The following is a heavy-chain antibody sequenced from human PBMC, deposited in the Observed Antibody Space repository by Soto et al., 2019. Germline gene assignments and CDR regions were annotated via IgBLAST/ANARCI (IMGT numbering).Heavy chain of an antibody. CDR2: LYYGRSA. J-gene: IGHJ4*02. Sequence: QVQLQESGPGLVKPSETLSLTCAVSGDSISSYYCMWIRQPPGKGLESIGYLYYGRSANYNPSRQGRVTLAVDTSTNQWSLTLSSMTAADTAVYYCALRSMAVVPEYWGQGTLVTVSS. CDR3: ALRSMAVVPEY. CDR1: GDSISSYY. D-gene: IGHD3-22*01. V-gene: IGHV4-59*01.